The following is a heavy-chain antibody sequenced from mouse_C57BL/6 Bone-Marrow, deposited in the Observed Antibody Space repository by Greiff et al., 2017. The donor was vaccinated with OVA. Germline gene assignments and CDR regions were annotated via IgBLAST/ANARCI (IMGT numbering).Heavy chain of an antibody. J-gene: IGHJ3*01. CDR3: ALYYGNYGGFAY. CDR2: IDPNSGGT. D-gene: IGHD2-1*01. V-gene: IGHV1-72*01. Sequence: QVQLQQPGAELVKPGASVKLSCKASGYTFPSYWMHWVKQRPGRGLEWIGRIDPNSGGTKYNEKFKSKATLTVDKPSSPAYMQLSSLTSEDSAVYYCALYYGNYGGFAYWGQGTLVTVSA. CDR1: GYTFPSYW.